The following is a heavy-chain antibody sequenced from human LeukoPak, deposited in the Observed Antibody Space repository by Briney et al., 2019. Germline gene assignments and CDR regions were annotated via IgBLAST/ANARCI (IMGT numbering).Heavy chain of an antibody. D-gene: IGHD3-3*01. CDR3: AREPSITIFGVVIYYMDV. Sequence: PGGSLRLSCAASGFTFSSYWMSWVRQAPGKGLEWVANIKQDGSEKYYVDSVKGRFTISRDNAKNSLYLQMNSLRAEDTAVYYCAREPSITIFGVVIYYMDVWGKGTTVTVSS. CDR1: GFTFSSYW. CDR2: IKQDGSEK. J-gene: IGHJ6*03. V-gene: IGHV3-7*01.